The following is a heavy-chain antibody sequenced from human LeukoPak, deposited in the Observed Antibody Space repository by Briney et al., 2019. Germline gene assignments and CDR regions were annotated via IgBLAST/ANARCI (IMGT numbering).Heavy chain of an antibody. CDR1: GYSFSIYW. D-gene: IGHD4/OR15-4a*01. CDR2: IYPGDSET. CDR3: ARGKLTFDP. V-gene: IGHV5-51*01. J-gene: IGHJ5*02. Sequence: GESLQISCTASGYSFSIYWIGWVRQMPVKGLEWMEIIYPGDSETIYSPSFQGQVTISADKSTSTAYLRWSSLKASDTAIYYCARGKLTFDPWGQGTLVTVSS.